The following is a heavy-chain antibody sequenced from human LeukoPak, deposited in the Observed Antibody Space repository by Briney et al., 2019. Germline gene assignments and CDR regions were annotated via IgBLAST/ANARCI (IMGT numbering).Heavy chain of an antibody. D-gene: IGHD3-16*01. J-gene: IGHJ4*02. CDR2: ISSDTPNK. CDR3: ARDLGGPDY. Sequence: GGSLRLSCATSGFTFSRYAMNWIRQAPGKGLEWVSFISSDTPNKNYTDSVKGRFTISRDNAKNSVYLQLNSLRAEDTAMYYCARDLGGPDYWGQGTLVTVSS. CDR1: GFTFSRYA. V-gene: IGHV3-21*01.